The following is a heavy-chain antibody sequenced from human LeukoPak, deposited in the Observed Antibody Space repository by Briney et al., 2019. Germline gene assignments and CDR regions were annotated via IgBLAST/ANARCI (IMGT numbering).Heavy chain of an antibody. CDR1: GYSISSGYY. J-gene: IGHJ4*02. CDR3: ARVRAYSYGYIDY. V-gene: IGHV4-38-2*02. D-gene: IGHD5-18*01. Sequence: SETLSLTCTVSGYSISSGYYWGWIRQPPGKGLEWIGSIYHSGSTYYNPSLKSRVTISVDTSKNQFSLKLSSVTAADTAVYYCARVRAYSYGYIDYWGQGTLVTVSS. CDR2: IYHSGST.